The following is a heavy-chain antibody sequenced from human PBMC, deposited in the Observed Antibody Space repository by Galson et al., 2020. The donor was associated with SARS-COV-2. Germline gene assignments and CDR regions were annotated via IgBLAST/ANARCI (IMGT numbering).Heavy chain of an antibody. CDR3: THTSTQIVVVPAAMFYYYYGMDV. CDR1: GFTFSNAW. D-gene: IGHD2-2*01. V-gene: IGHV3-15*01. Sequence: SCAASGFTFSNAWMSWVRQAPGKGLEWVGRIKSKTDGGTTDYAAPVKGRFTISRDDSKNTLYLQMNSLKTEDTAVYYCTHTSTQIVVVPAAMFYYYYGMDVWGQGTTVTVSS. CDR2: IKSKTDGGTT. J-gene: IGHJ6*02.